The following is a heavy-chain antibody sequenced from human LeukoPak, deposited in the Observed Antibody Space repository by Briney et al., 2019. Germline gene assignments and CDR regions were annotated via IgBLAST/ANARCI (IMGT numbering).Heavy chain of an antibody. Sequence: ASVKVSCKASGYTFTGYYMHWVRQDLRQGLQWMGWINPNSGGTDYAQKFQGRVTMTRDTSIRTVYMELSSLRSDDTAVYYCARADSVPAGDYHYCYMDVWGKGTTVTVSS. CDR3: ARADSVPAGDYHYCYMDV. D-gene: IGHD2-2*01. J-gene: IGHJ6*03. V-gene: IGHV1-2*02. CDR2: INPNSGGT. CDR1: GYTFTGYY.